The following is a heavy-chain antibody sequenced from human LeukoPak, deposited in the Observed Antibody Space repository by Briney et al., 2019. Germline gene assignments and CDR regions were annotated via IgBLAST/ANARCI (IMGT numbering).Heavy chain of an antibody. D-gene: IGHD1-26*01. CDR2: IYFTGTT. Sequence: PSETLSLTCTVSGGSIRSGGYYWSWIRQLPGRGLEWIGYIYFTGTTYYNPSLRSRITISADTSENQFSLKLTSVTAADTAVYFCARLGSYHDFWGQGALVTVSS. V-gene: IGHV4-31*03. CDR3: ARLGSYHDF. CDR1: GGSIRSGGYY. J-gene: IGHJ4*02.